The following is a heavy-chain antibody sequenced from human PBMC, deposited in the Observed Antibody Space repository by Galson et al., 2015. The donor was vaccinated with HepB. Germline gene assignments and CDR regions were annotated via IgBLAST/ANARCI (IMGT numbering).Heavy chain of an antibody. J-gene: IGHJ4*02. V-gene: IGHV3-48*04. CDR1: GFTFSSYS. CDR2: ISSSSSTI. D-gene: IGHD3-22*01. Sequence: SLRLSCAASGFTFSSYSMNWVRQAPGKGLEWVSYISSSSSTIYYADSVKGRFTISRDNAKSSLYLQMNSLRAEDTAVYYCARGEGDSSGYYGYWGQGTLVTVSS. CDR3: ARGEGDSSGYYGY.